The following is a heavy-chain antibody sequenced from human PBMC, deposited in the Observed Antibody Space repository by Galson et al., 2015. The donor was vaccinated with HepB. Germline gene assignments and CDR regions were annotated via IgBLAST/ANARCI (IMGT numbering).Heavy chain of an antibody. J-gene: IGHJ6*02. CDR1: GYSFSNYG. CDR2: FSGYDAST. V-gene: IGHV1-18*01. CDR3: ARDSRLELRLNNYFSYGMDV. D-gene: IGHD2-21*01. Sequence: SVKVSCKASGYSFSNYGLSWIRQAPGPGLEWMGWFSGYDASTNYAPKFQGRVTMTADATTGTAYLELRNLRSDDTAVYYCARDSRLELRLNNYFSYGMDVWGQGSAVTGSS.